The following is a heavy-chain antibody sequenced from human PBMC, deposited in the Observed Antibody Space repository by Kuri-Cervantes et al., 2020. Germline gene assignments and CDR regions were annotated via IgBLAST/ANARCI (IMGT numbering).Heavy chain of an antibody. CDR2: INHSGST. CDR1: GGSFSGYY. D-gene: IGHD2-15*01. J-gene: IGHJ4*02. Sequence: GSLRLSCAVYGGSFSGYYWSWIRQPPGKGLEWIGEINHSGSTNYNPSLKSRVTISVDTSKNQFSLKLSSVTAADTAVYYCASSAAYCSGGSCYSPSTFDYWGQGTLVTVSS. V-gene: IGHV4-34*01. CDR3: ASSAAYCSGGSCYSPSTFDY.